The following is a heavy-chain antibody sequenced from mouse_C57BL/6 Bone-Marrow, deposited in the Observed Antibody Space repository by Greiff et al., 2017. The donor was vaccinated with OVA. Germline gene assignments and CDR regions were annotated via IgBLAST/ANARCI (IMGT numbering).Heavy chain of an antibody. D-gene: IGHD1-1*01. CDR3: ARGFITTVVAPFAY. J-gene: IGHJ3*01. V-gene: IGHV1-26*01. Sequence: VQLQQSGPELVKPGASVKISCKASGYTFTDYYMNWVKQSHGKSLEWIGDINPNNGGTSYNQKFKGKATLTVDKSSSTAYMELRSLTSEDSAVYYCARGFITTVVAPFAYWGQGTLVTVSA. CDR2: INPNNGGT. CDR1: GYTFTDYY.